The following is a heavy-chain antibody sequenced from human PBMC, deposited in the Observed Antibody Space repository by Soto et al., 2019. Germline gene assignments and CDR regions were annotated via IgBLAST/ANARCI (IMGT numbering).Heavy chain of an antibody. CDR3: ARGVITFGGVIVPDYFDY. D-gene: IGHD3-16*02. CDR1: GYTFTSYG. V-gene: IGHV1-18*01. Sequence: ASVKVSCKASGYTFTSYGISWVRQAPGQGLEWMGWISAYNGNTNYAQKLQGRVTMTTDTSTSTAYMELRSLRSDDTAVYYCARGVITFGGVIVPDYFDYWGQGTLVTVSS. CDR2: ISAYNGNT. J-gene: IGHJ4*02.